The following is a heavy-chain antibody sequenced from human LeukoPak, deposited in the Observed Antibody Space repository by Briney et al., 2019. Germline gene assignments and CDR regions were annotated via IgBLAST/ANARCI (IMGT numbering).Heavy chain of an antibody. V-gene: IGHV3-23*01. D-gene: IGHD6-13*01. J-gene: IGHJ4*02. CDR1: GFTFSSYA. CDR2: ISGSGGST. CDR3: AKRRQQLGGVYYFDY. Sequence: GGSLRLSCAASGFTFSSYAMSWVRQAPGKGLEWVSAISGSGGSTYYADSVKGRFTISRDNSKNTLYLQMNSLRAEDTAVYYCAKRRQQLGGVYYFDYWGQGTLVTVSS.